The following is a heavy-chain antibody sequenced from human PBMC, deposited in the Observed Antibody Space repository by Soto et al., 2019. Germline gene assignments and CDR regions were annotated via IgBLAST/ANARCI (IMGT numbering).Heavy chain of an antibody. V-gene: IGHV4-31*03. CDR3: ARVGLYSSGSFDY. CDR1: GGSISSGGYY. D-gene: IGHD6-19*01. Sequence: SETLSLTCTVSGGSISSGGYYWSWIRQHPGKGLEWIGYIYYSGSTYYNPSLKSRVTISVDTSKNQFSLKLSSATAADTAVYYCARVGLYSSGSFDYWGQGTLVTVSS. J-gene: IGHJ4*02. CDR2: IYYSGST.